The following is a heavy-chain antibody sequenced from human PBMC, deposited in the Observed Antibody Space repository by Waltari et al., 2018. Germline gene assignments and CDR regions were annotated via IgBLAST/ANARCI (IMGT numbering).Heavy chain of an antibody. J-gene: IGHJ4*02. Sequence: QVQLVESGGGVVQPGRSLRLSCAASGFTFSSYGLPWVRQAPGKGLEWVAVIWYDGSKKYYADSVKGRFTISRDNSKNTLYLQMNSLRAEDTAVYYCARARSPLAAAGPLDYWGQGTLVTVSS. V-gene: IGHV3-33*01. CDR1: GFTFSSYG. CDR3: ARARSPLAAAGPLDY. CDR2: IWYDGSKK. D-gene: IGHD6-13*01.